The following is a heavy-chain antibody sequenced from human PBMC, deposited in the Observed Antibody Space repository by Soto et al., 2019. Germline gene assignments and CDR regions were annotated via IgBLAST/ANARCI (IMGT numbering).Heavy chain of an antibody. J-gene: IGHJ6*02. CDR2: IYYSGST. CDR3: ARVSSQVTIFGVVTPYYYGMDV. D-gene: IGHD3-3*01. V-gene: IGHV4-59*01. Sequence: SETPSLTCTVSGGSISSYYWSWIRQPPGKGLEWIGYIYYSGSTNYNPSLKSRVTISVDTSKNQFSLKLSSVTAADTAVYYCARVSSQVTIFGVVTPYYYGMDVWGQGTTVTVSS. CDR1: GGSISSYY.